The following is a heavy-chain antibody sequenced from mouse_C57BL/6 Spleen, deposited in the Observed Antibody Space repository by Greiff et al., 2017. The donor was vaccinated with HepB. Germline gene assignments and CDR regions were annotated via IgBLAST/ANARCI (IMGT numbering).Heavy chain of an antibody. D-gene: IGHD2-4*01. Sequence: VQLQQSGAELVRPGTSVKVSCKASGYAFTNYLIEWVKQRPGQGLEWIGVINPGLGGTNYNEKFKGKATLTADKSSSTAYMQLSSLTSEDSAVYFCARDYDPYYAMDYWGQGTSVTVSS. CDR1: GYAFTNYL. CDR3: ARDYDPYYAMDY. V-gene: IGHV1-54*01. CDR2: INPGLGGT. J-gene: IGHJ4*01.